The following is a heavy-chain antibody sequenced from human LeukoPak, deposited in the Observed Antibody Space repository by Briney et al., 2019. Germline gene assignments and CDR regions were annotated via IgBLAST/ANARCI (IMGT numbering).Heavy chain of an antibody. V-gene: IGHV4-39*01. J-gene: IGHJ4*02. Sequence: SETLSLTCAVSGCSISTSDYYWGWIRQPPGKGLEWIGSIYYSGGTYYNPFLKSRLTISGDTSKNQFSLKLSSVTTADTAVYYCARHASGWYTDWGQGTLVTVSS. D-gene: IGHD6-19*01. CDR3: ARHASGWYTD. CDR1: GCSISTSDYY. CDR2: IYYSGGT.